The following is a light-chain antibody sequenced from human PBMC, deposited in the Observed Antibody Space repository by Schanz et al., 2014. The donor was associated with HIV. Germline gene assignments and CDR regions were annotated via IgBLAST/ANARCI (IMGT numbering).Light chain of an antibody. V-gene: IGLV2-14*03. CDR2: HVT. CDR3: SSYTSSSTLV. Sequence: QSALTQPASVSGSPGQSITISCTGTSSDIGSTYNYVSWFQQHPDKAPKLLVYHVTNRPSGVSNRFSGSKSGNTASLTISGLQAEDEADYYCSSYTSSSTLVFGGGTKLTVL. J-gene: IGLJ2*01. CDR1: SSDIGSTYNY.